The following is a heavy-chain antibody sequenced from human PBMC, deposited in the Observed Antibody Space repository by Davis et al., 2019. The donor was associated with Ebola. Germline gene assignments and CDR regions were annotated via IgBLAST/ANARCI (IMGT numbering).Heavy chain of an antibody. D-gene: IGHD1-26*01. J-gene: IGHJ4*02. CDR3: AKLPWASVPDYFDY. CDR2: ISGSGGST. V-gene: IGHV3-23*01. CDR1: GFTFSSYA. Sequence: GESLKISCAASGFTFSSYAMSWVRQAPGKGLEWVSGISGSGGSTYYADSVKGRFTITRDNSKNTLYLQMNSLTAEDAAIYYCAKLPWASVPDYFDYWGQGTLVTVSS.